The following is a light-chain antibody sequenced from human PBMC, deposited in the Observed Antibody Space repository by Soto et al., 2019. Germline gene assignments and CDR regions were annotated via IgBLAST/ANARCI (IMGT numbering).Light chain of an antibody. CDR3: LSYTASSTLV. J-gene: IGLJ3*02. CDR1: SSDVGGYNY. Sequence: QSALTQPASVSGSPGQSITISCTGTSSDVGGYNYVSWYQQHPAKAPKLIIYEVSNRPSGVSHRFAGSKSGNTASLTISGLQAEDEDDYYCLSYTASSTLVFGGGTQLTVL. CDR2: EVS. V-gene: IGLV2-14*01.